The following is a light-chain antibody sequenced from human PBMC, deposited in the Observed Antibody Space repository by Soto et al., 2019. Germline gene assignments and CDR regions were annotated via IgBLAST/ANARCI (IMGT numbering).Light chain of an antibody. CDR1: QSVSSY. V-gene: IGKV3-11*01. Sequence: EIVLTQSPATLSLSPGERATLSCRASQSVSSYLAWYQQKPGQAPRLLIYDASNRATGIPARFSGSGSGTDFTLTISSLEPEDFAVYYCLQRSNWPPSLTFGGGTKVEI. CDR3: LQRSNWPPSLT. J-gene: IGKJ4*01. CDR2: DAS.